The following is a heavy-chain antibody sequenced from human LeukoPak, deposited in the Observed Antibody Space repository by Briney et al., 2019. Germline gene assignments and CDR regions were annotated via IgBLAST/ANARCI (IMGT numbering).Heavy chain of an antibody. CDR2: FHCSGKN. V-gene: IGHV4-39*02. CDR3: ARDNVRATPFDY. D-gene: IGHD1-26*01. Sequence: SETLSLTCTVSGGSMSSSGYCWGWVRQPPGKGLEWIGNFHCSGKNYYNSSLKSRVTIFVDTSKNQFSLKLSSVTAADTAVYYCARDNVRATPFDYWGQGTLVTVSS. CDR1: GGSMSSSGYC. J-gene: IGHJ4*02.